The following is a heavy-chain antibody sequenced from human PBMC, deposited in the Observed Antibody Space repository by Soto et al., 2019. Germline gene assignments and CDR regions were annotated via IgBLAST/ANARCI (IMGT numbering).Heavy chain of an antibody. Sequence: QITLKESGPTLVKPTQTLTLICTFSGFSLTSNDVGVGWIRQPPGKALEWLALIYWDDDKRYSPSLKSRLTITKDTSKNQVVLRMTNMDPVDTATYYCAHSRYSRSSFDYWGQGTLVTVSS. CDR1: GFSLTSNDVG. CDR3: AHSRYSRSSFDY. D-gene: IGHD6-6*01. V-gene: IGHV2-5*02. CDR2: IYWDDDK. J-gene: IGHJ4*02.